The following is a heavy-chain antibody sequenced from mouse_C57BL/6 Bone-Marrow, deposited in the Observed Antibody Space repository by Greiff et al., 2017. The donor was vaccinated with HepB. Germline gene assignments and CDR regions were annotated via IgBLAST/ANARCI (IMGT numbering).Heavy chain of an antibody. CDR3: ANPYYGSSYGYFDV. CDR2: ISSGSSTI. J-gene: IGHJ1*03. D-gene: IGHD1-1*01. CDR1: GFTFSDYG. Sequence: EVKLVESGGGLVKPGGSLKLSCAASGFTFSDYGMHWVRQAPEKGLEWVAYISSGSSTIYYADTVKGRFTISRDNAKNTLFLQMTSLRSEDTAMYYCANPYYGSSYGYFDVWGTGTTVTVSS. V-gene: IGHV5-17*01.